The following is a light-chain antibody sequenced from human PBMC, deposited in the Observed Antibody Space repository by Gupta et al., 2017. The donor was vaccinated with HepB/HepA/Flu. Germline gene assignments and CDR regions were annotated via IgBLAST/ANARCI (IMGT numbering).Light chain of an antibody. V-gene: IGKV1-16*01. CDR2: DAS. Sequence: IHLSHSPSSLSASVGDRVTITFRASQGISNSLAWFQQRPGKAPESLLYDASSLQPGVPSRFSGTGSGTYFTLTISSLQPEDFATYYCQQFNTYPLTFGGGTRVEIK. CDR3: QQFNTYPLT. J-gene: IGKJ4*01. CDR1: QGISNS.